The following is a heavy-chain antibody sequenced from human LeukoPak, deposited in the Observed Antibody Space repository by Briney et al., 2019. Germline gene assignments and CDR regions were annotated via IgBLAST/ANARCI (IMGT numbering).Heavy chain of an antibody. CDR3: ARGPPRLYSKKRGGYFDF. J-gene: IGHJ4*02. D-gene: IGHD4-11*01. Sequence: SSETLSLTCAVSGGSISSSNWWSWVRQPPGKGLEWIGEIYHSGSTNYNPSLKSRVTISIDTSKNQFSLKLSSVTAADTAVYSCARGPPRLYSKKRGGYFDFWGQGSLVTVSS. CDR2: IYHSGST. CDR1: GGSISSSNW. V-gene: IGHV4-4*02.